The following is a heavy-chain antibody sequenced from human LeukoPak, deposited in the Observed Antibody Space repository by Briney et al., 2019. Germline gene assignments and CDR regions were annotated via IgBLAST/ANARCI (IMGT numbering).Heavy chain of an antibody. CDR2: IQYSGHT. CDR3: ARGFRVVNFFDF. V-gene: IGHV4-31*03. CDR1: GGSVGSGNYY. J-gene: IGHJ4*02. D-gene: IGHD3-10*01. Sequence: PSETLSLTCTVSGGSVGSGNYYWSWIRQHPGMGLEWIGYIQYSGHTYYNPSLKSRVTVSLDTSKNRFSLTLDSVTAADTAVYYCARGFRVVNFFDFWGQGTLVTVSS.